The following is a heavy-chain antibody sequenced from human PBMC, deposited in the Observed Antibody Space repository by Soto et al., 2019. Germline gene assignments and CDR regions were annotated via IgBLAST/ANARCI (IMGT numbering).Heavy chain of an antibody. V-gene: IGHV6-1*01. CDR3: ASDGNARPYCFDF. J-gene: IGHJ4*02. CDR1: GDSVSSNTAA. CDR2: TYYRSKWYN. Sequence: QVHLQQSGPGLVKPSQTLSLTCAISGDSVSSNTAAWNWSRQSPSRGLEWLGRTYYRSKWYNDYEVSVKSRITLNPDTSKNQFSLQLNSVTPEDTAVYYCASDGNARPYCFDFWGQGTLVTVSS.